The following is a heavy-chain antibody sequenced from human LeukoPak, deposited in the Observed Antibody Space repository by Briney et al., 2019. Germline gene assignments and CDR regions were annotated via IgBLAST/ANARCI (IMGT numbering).Heavy chain of an antibody. CDR3: AGGRVWLAFES. CDR2: VYYSGST. CDR1: GSTFSTYAMN. J-gene: IGHJ4*02. Sequence: PSETLRLTCAASGSTFSTYAMNWIWIRQPPGKGLEWIAYVYYSGSTNYNPSLKRRVSISVDTSKNQFTLKLSSVTAAATAACYCAGGRVWLAFESWGQGTLLTVSS. D-gene: IGHD5-18*01. V-gene: IGHV4-61*08.